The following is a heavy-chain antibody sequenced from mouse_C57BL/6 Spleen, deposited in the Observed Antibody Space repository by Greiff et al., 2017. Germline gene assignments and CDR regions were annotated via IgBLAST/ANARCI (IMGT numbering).Heavy chain of an antibody. D-gene: IGHD2-10*01. CDR1: GYAFSSYW. CDR3: AREWAYCGPGDAMAY. Sequence: QVQLQQSGAELVKPGASVKISCKASGYAFSSYWMNWVKQRPGKGLEWIGQIYPGDGDTNYNGKFKGKATLTADKSSSTAYMQLSSLTSEDSAVYFCAREWAYCGPGDAMAYWGQGTSVTVSS. CDR2: IYPGDGDT. V-gene: IGHV1-80*01. J-gene: IGHJ4*01.